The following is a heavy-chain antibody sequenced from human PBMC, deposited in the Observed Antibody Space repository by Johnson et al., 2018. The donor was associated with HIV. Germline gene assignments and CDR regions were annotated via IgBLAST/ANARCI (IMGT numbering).Heavy chain of an antibody. Sequence: VQLVESGGGLVQPGRSLRLSCAASGFTFSSYAMYWVRQAPGKGLEWVAGILYDGSNKYHADSVKGRFTISRDNSKNTLYLQMNSLRAEDKAVFYCASVVEAARLPLHDAFDIWGQGTMVTVSS. D-gene: IGHD6-6*01. J-gene: IGHJ3*02. CDR2: ILYDGSNK. V-gene: IGHV3-30-3*01. CDR1: GFTFSSYA. CDR3: ASVVEAARLPLHDAFDI.